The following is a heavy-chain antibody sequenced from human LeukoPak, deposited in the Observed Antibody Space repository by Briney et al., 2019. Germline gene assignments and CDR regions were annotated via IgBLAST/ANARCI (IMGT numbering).Heavy chain of an antibody. CDR2: IWYDGSNK. D-gene: IGHD3/OR15-3a*01. Sequence: PGRSLRLSCAASGFTFSSYGMHWVRQAPGKGLEWVAVIWYDGSNKYYADSVKGRFTISRDNSKNTLYLQMNSLRAEDTAVYYCASGPRGFDYWGRGTLVTVSS. CDR1: GFTFSSYG. CDR3: ASGPRGFDY. V-gene: IGHV3-33*01. J-gene: IGHJ4*02.